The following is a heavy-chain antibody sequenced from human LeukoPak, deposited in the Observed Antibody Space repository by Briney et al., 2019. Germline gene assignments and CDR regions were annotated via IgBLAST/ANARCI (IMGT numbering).Heavy chain of an antibody. V-gene: IGHV1-8*01. CDR1: GYTFTSYD. D-gene: IGHD3-10*01. Sequence: ASVKVSCKASGYTFTSYDINWVRQATGQGLEWMGWMNPNSGNTGYAQKFHGRVTMTRNTSISTAYMELSSLRSEDTAVYYCARGGSPLWFGESGWFDPWGQGTLVTVSS. J-gene: IGHJ5*02. CDR2: MNPNSGNT. CDR3: ARGGSPLWFGESGWFDP.